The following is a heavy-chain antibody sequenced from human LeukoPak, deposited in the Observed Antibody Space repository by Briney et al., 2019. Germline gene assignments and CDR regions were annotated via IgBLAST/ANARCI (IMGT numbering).Heavy chain of an antibody. V-gene: IGHV4-30-4*01. Sequence: SETLSLTCSVSGGSISSGDYNWSWIRQPPGKGLEWIRYIQYTGSTYYNPSLKSRVTISEDTSKNQFSLKLSSVTAADTAVYYCARASGPYGLGSYSFDYWGQGTLVTVSS. J-gene: IGHJ4*02. CDR2: IQYTGST. D-gene: IGHD3-10*01. CDR3: ARASGPYGLGSYSFDY. CDR1: GGSISSGDYN.